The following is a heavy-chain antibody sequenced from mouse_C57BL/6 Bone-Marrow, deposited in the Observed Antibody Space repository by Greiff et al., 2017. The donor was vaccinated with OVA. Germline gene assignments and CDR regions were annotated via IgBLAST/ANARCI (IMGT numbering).Heavy chain of an antibody. CDR3: ARSIITTVVATGDYAMYY. Sequence: QVQLQQPGAELVMPGASVKLSCKASGYTFTSYWMHWVKQRPGQGLEWIGEIDPSDSYTNYNQKFKGKSTLTVDKSSSTAYMQLSSLTSEDSAVYYCARSIITTVVATGDYAMYYWGQGTSVTVSS. CDR1: GYTFTSYW. D-gene: IGHD1-1*01. J-gene: IGHJ4*01. CDR2: IDPSDSYT. V-gene: IGHV1-69*01.